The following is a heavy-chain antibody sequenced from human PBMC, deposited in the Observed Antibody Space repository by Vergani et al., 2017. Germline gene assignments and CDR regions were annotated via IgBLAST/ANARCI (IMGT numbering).Heavy chain of an antibody. D-gene: IGHD2-2*01. J-gene: IGHJ6*03. CDR3: ARVHCSSTSCYYPRYYYYYMDV. CDR1: GFTVSSNY. V-gene: IGHV3-53*02. Sequence: EVQLVETGGGLIQPGGSLRLSCAASGFTVSSNYMSWVRQAPGKGLEWVSVIYSGGSTYYADSVKGRFTISRDNSKNTLYLQMNSLRAEDTAVYYCARVHCSSTSCYYPRYYYYYMDVWGKGTTVTVSS. CDR2: IYSGGST.